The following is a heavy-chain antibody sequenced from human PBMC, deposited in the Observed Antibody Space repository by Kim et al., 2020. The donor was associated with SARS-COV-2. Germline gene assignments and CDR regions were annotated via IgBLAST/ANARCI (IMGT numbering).Heavy chain of an antibody. J-gene: IGHJ4*02. V-gene: IGHV4-31*02. CDR3: ARDHGGHFDY. CDR2: ST. Sequence: STHNTPPLQSRVTSSIDTAKNQVSLKLSSVTAADTAVYYCARDHGGHFDYWGQGTLVTVSS. D-gene: IGHD3-16*01.